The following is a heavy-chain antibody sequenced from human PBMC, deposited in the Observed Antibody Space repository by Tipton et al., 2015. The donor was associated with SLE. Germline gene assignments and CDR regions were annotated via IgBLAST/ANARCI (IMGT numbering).Heavy chain of an antibody. J-gene: IGHJ4*02. CDR3: ARGVAFGDRMGDYFDY. CDR1: GYTFTSYY. D-gene: IGHD3-10*01. Sequence: QLVQSGPEVKKPGASVKVSCKASGYTFTSYYMHWVRQAPGQGLEWMGIINPSGGSTSYAQKFQGRVTMTRDTSTSTVYMELSSLRSEDTAVYYCARGVAFGDRMGDYFDYWGQGTLVTVSS. V-gene: IGHV1-46*01. CDR2: INPSGGST.